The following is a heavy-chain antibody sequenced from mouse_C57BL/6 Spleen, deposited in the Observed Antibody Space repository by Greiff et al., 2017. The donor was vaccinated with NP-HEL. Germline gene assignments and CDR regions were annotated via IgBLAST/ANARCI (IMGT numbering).Heavy chain of an antibody. CDR3: AKIYDPYYAMDD. CDR1: GYTFTSYW. Sequence: QVQLQQPGAELVKPGASVKLSCKASGYTFTSYWMHWVKQRPGQGLEWIGMIHPNSGSTNYNEKFKSKATLTVDKSSSTAYMQLSSLTSEDSAVYYCAKIYDPYYAMDDWGQGTSVTVSS. J-gene: IGHJ4*01. CDR2: IHPNSGST. D-gene: IGHD2-3*01. V-gene: IGHV1-64*01.